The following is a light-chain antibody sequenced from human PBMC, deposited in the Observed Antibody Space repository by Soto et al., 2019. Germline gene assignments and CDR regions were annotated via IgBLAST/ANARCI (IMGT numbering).Light chain of an antibody. CDR2: GAS. CDR1: QSISAT. CDR3: QLYNNWPWT. Sequence: EIVMTQSPATLSVSPGGRATLSCRASQSISATLAWYQQKPGQAPRLLIYGASRRATGFPARFSGSGSGTDFTLTISSLQSVDFAVYYCQLYNNWPWTFGRGTKVEIK. V-gene: IGKV3-15*01. J-gene: IGKJ1*01.